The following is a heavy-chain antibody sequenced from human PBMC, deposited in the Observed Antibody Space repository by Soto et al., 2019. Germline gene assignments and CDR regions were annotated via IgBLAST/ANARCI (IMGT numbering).Heavy chain of an antibody. CDR2: LSRGGGTT. Sequence: AQLLESGGDWAQPGGSLRLSCAASGFTFSSHGMSWVRQAPGKGREWIAGLSRGGGTTYYADSVKGRFTISRDNSMNTLELIMYSLKVEDTALYYCDYDAQYRTDGFDVWGQGTMGSVS. D-gene: IGHD3-22*01. CDR1: GFTFSSHG. CDR3: DYDAQYRTDGFDV. J-gene: IGHJ3*01. V-gene: IGHV3-23*01.